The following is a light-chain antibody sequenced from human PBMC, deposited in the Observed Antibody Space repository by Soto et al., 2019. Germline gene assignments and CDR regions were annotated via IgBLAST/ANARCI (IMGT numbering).Light chain of an antibody. CDR2: AAS. CDR3: QQSYSTLT. Sequence: DIQMTQSPSSLSASVGDRVTITFRASQRISSYLNWYQQKPGKAPKLLIYAASSLQSGVPSRFSGSGSGTDFTLTISSLQPEDFATYYCQQSYSTLTFGGGTKVEIK. CDR1: QRISSY. V-gene: IGKV1-39*01. J-gene: IGKJ4*02.